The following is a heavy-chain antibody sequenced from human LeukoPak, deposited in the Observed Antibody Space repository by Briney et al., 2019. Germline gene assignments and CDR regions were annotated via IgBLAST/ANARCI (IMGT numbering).Heavy chain of an antibody. CDR1: GFTFSSYA. D-gene: IGHD3-22*01. Sequence: GRSLRLSCAASGFTFSSYAMHWVRQAPGKGLEWVAVISYDGSNKYYSDSVKGRFTISRDNSKNTLYLQMNSLRAEDTAVYYCARVRPQKVAMTVESLLDYWGQGTLVTVSS. CDR2: ISYDGSNK. CDR3: ARVRPQKVAMTVESLLDY. V-gene: IGHV3-30-3*01. J-gene: IGHJ4*02.